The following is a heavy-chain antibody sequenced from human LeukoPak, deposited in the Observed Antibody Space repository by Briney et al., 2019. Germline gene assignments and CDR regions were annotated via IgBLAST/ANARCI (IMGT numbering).Heavy chain of an antibody. CDR3: ARDREIAAAPYNWFDP. D-gene: IGHD6-13*01. J-gene: IGHJ5*02. Sequence: PSETLSLTCTVSGGSISSNYYWGWIRQPPGKGPEWIGSIYYSGTTYYNPSLKSRVTISIDTSKNQFSLKLSSVTAADTAVYYCARDREIAAAPYNWFDPWGQGTLVTVSS. V-gene: IGHV4-39*07. CDR1: GGSISSNYY. CDR2: IYYSGTT.